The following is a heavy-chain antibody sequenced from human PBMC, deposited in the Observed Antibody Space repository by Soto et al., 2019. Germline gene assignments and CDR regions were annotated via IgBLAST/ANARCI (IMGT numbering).Heavy chain of an antibody. J-gene: IGHJ6*02. CDR1: GFTFSSYA. D-gene: IGHD2-2*01. Sequence: LRLSFAASGFTFSSYAMSCVRQAPGKGLEWVSAISGSGGSTYYADSVNGRFTISRDNSKNTLYLQMNSLRAEDTAVYYCAKPIIPAAMAGMDVWGQGTTVTVSS. V-gene: IGHV3-23*01. CDR3: AKPIIPAAMAGMDV. CDR2: ISGSGGST.